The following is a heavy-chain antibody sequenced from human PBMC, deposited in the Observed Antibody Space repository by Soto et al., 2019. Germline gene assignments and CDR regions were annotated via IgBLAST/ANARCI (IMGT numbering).Heavy chain of an antibody. CDR1: GYTFTRYE. CDR3: ARGREYSYDY. J-gene: IGHJ4*02. Sequence: QVQLVQSGAEVKKPGASVKVSCKASGYTFTRYEIHWVRQATGQGLEWMGWMNPNSGNTDYAQKFQGRVTMTRNTSLRTAYMELTSLRSEDTAVYYCARGREYSYDYWGQVTLVTVSS. D-gene: IGHD5-18*01. CDR2: MNPNSGNT. V-gene: IGHV1-8*01.